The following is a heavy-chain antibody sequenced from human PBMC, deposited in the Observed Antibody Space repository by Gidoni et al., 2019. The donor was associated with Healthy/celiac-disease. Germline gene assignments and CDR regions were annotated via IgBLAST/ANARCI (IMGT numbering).Heavy chain of an antibody. D-gene: IGHD6-19*01. CDR1: GYPFTGYY. J-gene: IGHJ4*02. CDR2: INPNRGGT. Sequence: QVQLVQSGAEVKKPGASVKVSCKASGYPFTGYYMHWVRQAPGQGLEWMGWINPNRGGTNYAQKFQGRVTMTRDTSISTAYMELSRLRSDDTAVYYCARVPDTAVAGLYFDYWGQGTLVTVSS. CDR3: ARVPDTAVAGLYFDY. V-gene: IGHV1-2*02.